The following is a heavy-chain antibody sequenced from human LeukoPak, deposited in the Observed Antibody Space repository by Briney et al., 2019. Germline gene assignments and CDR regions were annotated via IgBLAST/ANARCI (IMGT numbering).Heavy chain of an antibody. CDR3: ATGYCSGGSCYRRDGY. CDR2: ITGSGIST. Sequence: GGSLRLSCAASGFTFSSYAMSWVRQAPGKGLEWVSVITGSGISTYYADSVKGRFTISRDNSKNTLYLQLSSLRAEDTAVYYCATGYCSGGSCYRRDGYWGQGTLVTVSS. J-gene: IGHJ4*02. CDR1: GFTFSSYA. V-gene: IGHV3-23*01. D-gene: IGHD2-15*01.